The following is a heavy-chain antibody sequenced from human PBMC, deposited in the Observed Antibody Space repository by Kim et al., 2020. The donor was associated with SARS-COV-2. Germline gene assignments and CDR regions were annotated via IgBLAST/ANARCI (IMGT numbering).Heavy chain of an antibody. Sequence: GGSLRLSCAASGSTFSSYAVTWVRQAPGMGLEWVSGVSGNGAITWYADSVRGRFTISRDNSNNTVHLQMNSLRADDTAVYYCATCPEYCTGGSAVGLDVWGQGTTVTVSS. CDR1: GSTFSSYA. V-gene: IGHV3-23*01. D-gene: IGHD2-8*02. CDR2: VSGNGAIT. CDR3: ATCPEYCTGGSAVGLDV. J-gene: IGHJ6*02.